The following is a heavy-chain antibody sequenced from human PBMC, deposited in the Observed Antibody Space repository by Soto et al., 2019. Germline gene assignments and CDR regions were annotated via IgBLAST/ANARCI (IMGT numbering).Heavy chain of an antibody. V-gene: IGHV3-74*01. Sequence: EVSLRLSCAASGFSFSSHWMNWVRQAPGKGLVWVSRISGDGRTTSHADSVKGRFTISRDNAKNTLYLQVNSLRVEDTAVYYCARGVPNCSSSSCYSDFWGQGILVTVSS. J-gene: IGHJ4*02. D-gene: IGHD2-2*01. CDR2: ISGDGRTT. CDR3: ARGVPNCSSSSCYSDF. CDR1: GFSFSSHW.